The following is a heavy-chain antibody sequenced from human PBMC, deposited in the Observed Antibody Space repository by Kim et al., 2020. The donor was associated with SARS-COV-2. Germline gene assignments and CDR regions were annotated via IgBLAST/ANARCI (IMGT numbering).Heavy chain of an antibody. J-gene: IGHJ4*02. Sequence: SETLSLTCTVSGGSISSYYWSWIRQPPGKGLEWIGYIYYSGSTNYNPSLKSRVTISVDTSKNQFSLKLSSVTAADTAVYYCAKIGGVPDYWGQGTLVTVSS. D-gene: IGHD3-16*01. CDR1: GGSISSYY. CDR3: AKIGGVPDY. V-gene: IGHV4-59*08. CDR2: IYYSGST.